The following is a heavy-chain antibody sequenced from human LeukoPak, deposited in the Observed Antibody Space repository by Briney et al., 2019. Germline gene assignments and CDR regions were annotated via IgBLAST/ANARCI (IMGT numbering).Heavy chain of an antibody. CDR2: ISWNSGSI. Sequence: PGRSLRLSCAASGFTFDDYAMHWVRQAPGKGLEWVSGISWNSGSIGYADSVKGRFTISRDNAKNSLYLQMNSLRAEDTALYYCARAAAGTGPFQHWGQGTLVTVSP. J-gene: IGHJ1*01. V-gene: IGHV3-9*01. CDR1: GFTFDDYA. D-gene: IGHD6-13*01. CDR3: ARAAAGTGPFQH.